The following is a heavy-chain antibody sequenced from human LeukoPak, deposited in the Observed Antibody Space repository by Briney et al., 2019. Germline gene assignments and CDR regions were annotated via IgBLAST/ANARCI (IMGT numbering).Heavy chain of an antibody. CDR2: IYYSGST. D-gene: IGHD5-24*01. CDR1: GGSISSYY. J-gene: IGHJ4*02. Sequence: SETLSLTCTVSGGSISSYYWSWIRQPPGKGLEWVGYIYYSGSTNYNPSLKSRVTISVDTSKDQFSLKLSSVTAADTAVYYCARDGEEMDTMLGYWGQGTLVTVSS. CDR3: ARDGEEMDTMLGY. V-gene: IGHV4-59*01.